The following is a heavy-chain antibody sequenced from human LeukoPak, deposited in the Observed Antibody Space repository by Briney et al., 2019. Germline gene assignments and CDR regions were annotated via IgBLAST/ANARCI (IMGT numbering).Heavy chain of an antibody. V-gene: IGHV1-69*05. CDR1: GGTFSSYA. D-gene: IGHD3-22*01. Sequence: SVKVSCKASGGTFSSYAISWVRQAPGQGLEWMGGIIPIFGTANYAQKFQGRVTITTDESTSTAYMELSSLRSEDTAVYYCARGSVNYYDSSGLIDYWGQGTLVTVSS. J-gene: IGHJ4*02. CDR3: ARGSVNYYDSSGLIDY. CDR2: IIPIFGTA.